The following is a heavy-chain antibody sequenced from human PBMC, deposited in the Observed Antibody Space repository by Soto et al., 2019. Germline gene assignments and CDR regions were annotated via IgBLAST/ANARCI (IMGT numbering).Heavy chain of an antibody. CDR1: GFTFSRYG. CDR2: ISSSSSNK. Sequence: GGSLRLSCIVSGFTFSRYGKQWVRQAPGKGLEWVASISSSSSNKYYADSVKGRFTISRDNAKNSLYLQMNSLRAEDTAVYYCASGTDITIFGVVNFYGMDVWGQGTTVTVSS. J-gene: IGHJ6*02. D-gene: IGHD3-3*01. V-gene: IGHV3-21*01. CDR3: ASGTDITIFGVVNFYGMDV.